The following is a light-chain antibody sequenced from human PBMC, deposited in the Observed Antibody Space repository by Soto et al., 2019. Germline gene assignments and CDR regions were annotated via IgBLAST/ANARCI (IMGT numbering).Light chain of an antibody. CDR2: DNI. CDR3: QSYDSSLSAYVV. CDR1: SSNIGAGYD. Sequence: QFVLTQPPSVSGAPGQRVTISCTGSSSNIGAGYDVHWYQQLPGTAPKLLISDNINRPSGVPDRFSGSKSGTSASLAITGLLAEDEADYYCQSYDSSLSAYVVFGGGTKVTVL. J-gene: IGLJ2*01. V-gene: IGLV1-40*01.